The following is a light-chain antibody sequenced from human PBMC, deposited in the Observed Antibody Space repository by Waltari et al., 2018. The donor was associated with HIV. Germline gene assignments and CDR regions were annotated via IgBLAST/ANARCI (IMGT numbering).Light chain of an antibody. J-gene: IGLJ2*01. CDR1: SSNIGAGYD. CDR3: QSYDSSLSGFVV. V-gene: IGLV1-40*01. CDR2: GNP. Sequence: QSVLTQPPSVSGAPGQRVTISCTGSSSNIGAGYDVHWYQQLPGTAPKGLIYGNPNRPSGVPDRFSGSKSGTSASLAITGLQAEDEADYYCQSYDSSLSGFVVFGGGTKVTVL.